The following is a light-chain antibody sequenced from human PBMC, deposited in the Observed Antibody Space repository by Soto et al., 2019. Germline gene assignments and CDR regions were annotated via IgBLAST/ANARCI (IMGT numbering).Light chain of an antibody. Sequence: ALTQSPGTLSSSPGERATLSCRASQSVSSNYLAWYQQKPGQAPRLLIYGASSRATGIPDRFSGSGSGTDFTLTIDRLEPEDFAVYYCQQYGSSPLTFGGGTKVEIK. J-gene: IGKJ4*01. V-gene: IGKV3-20*01. CDR2: GAS. CDR1: QSVSSNY. CDR3: QQYGSSPLT.